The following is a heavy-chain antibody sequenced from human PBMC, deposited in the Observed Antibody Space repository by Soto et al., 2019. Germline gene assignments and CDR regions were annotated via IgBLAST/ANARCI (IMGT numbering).Heavy chain of an antibody. V-gene: IGHV3-23*01. CDR1: GFTFSSYA. CDR3: AKDRMSYNSVWDPFDM. D-gene: IGHD1-26*01. CDR2: TGGLETDT. Sequence: DVQLLESGGGLVQPGGSVRLSCAASGFTFSSYAMSWVRQAPGKGLEWVAGTGGLETDTFYADSVRGRFTISRDNSRSTLVLQMTSLRADDTAIYYCAKDRMSYNSVWDPFDMWGQGTMVIVSS. J-gene: IGHJ3*02.